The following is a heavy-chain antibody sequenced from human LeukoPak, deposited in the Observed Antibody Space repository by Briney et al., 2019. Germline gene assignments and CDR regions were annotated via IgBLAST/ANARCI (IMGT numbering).Heavy chain of an antibody. CDR1: GDTLTELS. Sequence: ASVKVSCTLSGDTLTELSMHWVRQSPGKGLEWMGGFVPEDGETIYAQKFQGRVTMTEDTSTDTAYMELSSLRSDGTAVYFCATLPRGHLFDSWGQEPWSPSPQ. J-gene: IGHJ4*01. CDR2: FVPEDGET. CDR3: ATLPRGHLFDS. V-gene: IGHV1-24*01. D-gene: IGHD3-10*01.